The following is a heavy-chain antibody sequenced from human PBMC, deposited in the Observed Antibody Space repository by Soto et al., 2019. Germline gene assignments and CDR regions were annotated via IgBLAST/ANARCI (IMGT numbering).Heavy chain of an antibody. J-gene: IGHJ6*02. V-gene: IGHV4-31*03. CDR2: IYYSGST. CDR1: GGSISSAGFY. Sequence: PSETLSLTCTFSGGSISSAGFYWSWIRQHPGKGLEWIGYIYYSGSTYYNPSLKSRVTISVDTSKNQFSLKLSSVTAADTAVYYCARDQGYDFWSGYTYYYGMDVWGQGTTVTVSS. D-gene: IGHD3-3*01. CDR3: ARDQGYDFWSGYTYYYGMDV.